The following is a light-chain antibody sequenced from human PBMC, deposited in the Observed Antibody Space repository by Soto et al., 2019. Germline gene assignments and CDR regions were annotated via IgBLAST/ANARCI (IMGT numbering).Light chain of an antibody. V-gene: IGLV1-40*01. CDR1: SSNIGAGYD. J-gene: IGLJ3*02. CDR2: ANS. CDR3: QTYDSSLSGSL. Sequence: QSVLTQPPSVSGAPGQRVTISCTGSSSNIGAGYDVHWYQQLPGAAPKLLIHANSHRPSGVPDRFSGSRPGTSASLAITGLQGEDEADYFCQTYDSSLSGSLFGGGTKLTVL.